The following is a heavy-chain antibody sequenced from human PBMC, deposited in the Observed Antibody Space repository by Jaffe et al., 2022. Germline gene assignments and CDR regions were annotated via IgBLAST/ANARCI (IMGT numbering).Heavy chain of an antibody. Sequence: QVQLQESGPGLVKPSETLSLTCAVSGYSISSGYYWGWIRQPPGKGLEWIGSIYHRGSTYYNPSLKSRVTISVDTSKNQFSLKLSSVSAADTAVYYCAVPPAGGNPGYWGQGTLVTVSS. CDR3: AVPPAGGNPGY. CDR2: IYHRGST. D-gene: IGHD2-15*01. V-gene: IGHV4-38-2*01. CDR1: GYSISSGYY. J-gene: IGHJ4*02.